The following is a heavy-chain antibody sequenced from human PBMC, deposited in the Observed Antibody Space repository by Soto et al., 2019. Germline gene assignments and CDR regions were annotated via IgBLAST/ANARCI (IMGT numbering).Heavy chain of an antibody. Sequence: EVQLVESGGGLVKPGGSLRLSCAASGFTFSYAWMSWVRQAPGKGLEWVGRLKSKSYGGATDYAAPVKGRFTISRDDSKNPLYLQMNSLTTEDTAVYYCNTISDSYDSRGYHYRGAFEGWGQGTMVTVSS. CDR3: NTISDSYDSRGYHYRGAFEG. D-gene: IGHD3-22*01. CDR2: LKSKSYGGAT. CDR1: GFTFSYAW. V-gene: IGHV3-15*01. J-gene: IGHJ3*01.